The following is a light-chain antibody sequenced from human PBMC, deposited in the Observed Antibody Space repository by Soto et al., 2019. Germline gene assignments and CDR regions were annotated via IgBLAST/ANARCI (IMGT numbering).Light chain of an antibody. V-gene: IGLV2-23*02. Sequence: QSALTQPASVSGSPGQSITMSCTGTSSDVGSHNLVSWYQQHPGKAPKLLIYEVTKRPSGVSNRFSGSKSGYMASLTISGLQAEDEADYYCCSYAGTSTLFGTGTKLTVL. CDR3: CSYAGTSTL. J-gene: IGLJ1*01. CDR1: SSDVGSHNL. CDR2: EVT.